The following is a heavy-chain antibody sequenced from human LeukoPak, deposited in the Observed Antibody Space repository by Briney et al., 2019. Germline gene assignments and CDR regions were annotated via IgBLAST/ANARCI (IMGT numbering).Heavy chain of an antibody. J-gene: IGHJ4*02. CDR1: EFTFTNYW. CDR3: TRVGYIDEGIDY. Sequence: GGSLRLSCAASEFTFTNYWMHWVRQAPGKGLEWVAIIKQDGSEKYYVDSVKGRFTISRDNAKNSLYLQMNSLRAEDTAIYYCTRVGYIDEGIDYWGQGTLVTVSS. V-gene: IGHV3-7*04. CDR2: IKQDGSEK. D-gene: IGHD5-24*01.